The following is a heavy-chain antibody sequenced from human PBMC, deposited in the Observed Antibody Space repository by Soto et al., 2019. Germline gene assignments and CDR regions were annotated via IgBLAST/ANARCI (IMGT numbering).Heavy chain of an antibody. CDR3: AKRTVGWYFDL. CDR1: GFTFSSYA. V-gene: IGHV3-23*01. Sequence: EVQLLESGGGLVQPGGSLRLSCAASGFTFSSYAMNWVRQAPGKGLEWVSVISGSGGSTYYADAVKGRFTISRDNSKNTLYLQMNSMRAEDTAVYYCAKRTVGWYFDLWGRGTLVTVSS. J-gene: IGHJ2*01. CDR2: ISGSGGST. D-gene: IGHD4-17*01.